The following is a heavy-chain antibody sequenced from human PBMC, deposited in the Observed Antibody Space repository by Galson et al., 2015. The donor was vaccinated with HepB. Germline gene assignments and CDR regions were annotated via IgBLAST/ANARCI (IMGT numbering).Heavy chain of an antibody. CDR3: AKWDVLNAFDI. CDR2: INAGNGKT. D-gene: IGHD1-26*01. V-gene: IGHV1-3*01. CDR1: GYTFTTYS. Sequence: SVKVSCKASGYTFTTYSMHWVRQAPGQRLEWMGWINAGNGKTKYSQNFKGRVTFTRDTSASTAYMEVSSLRSEDTAVYYCAKWDVLNAFDIWGQGTMVIVSS. J-gene: IGHJ3*02.